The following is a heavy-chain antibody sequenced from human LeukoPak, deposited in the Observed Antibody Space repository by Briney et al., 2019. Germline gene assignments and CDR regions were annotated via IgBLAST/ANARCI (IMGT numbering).Heavy chain of an antibody. CDR1: GFTVSSNY. CDR2: IYSGGST. D-gene: IGHD3-10*01. CDR3: AHFHSGSYEYYFDY. V-gene: IGHV3-66*01. J-gene: IGHJ4*02. Sequence: PGGSLRLSCAASGFTVSSNYMSWVRQAPGKGLEWVSVIYSGGSTYYADSVKGRFTISRDNSKNTLYLQMNSLRAEDTAVYYCAHFHSGSYEYYFDYWGQGTLVTVSS.